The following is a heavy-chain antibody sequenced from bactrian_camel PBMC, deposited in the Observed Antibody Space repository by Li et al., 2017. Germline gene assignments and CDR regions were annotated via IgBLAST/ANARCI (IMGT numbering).Heavy chain of an antibody. J-gene: IGHJ4*01. V-gene: IGHV3S31*01. CDR1: GFTFGSYS. CDR2: ISMDGSTT. CDR3: AAGERPGGTYWPTNFRY. Sequence: VQLVESGGGLVQPGGSLRLSCASSGFTFGSYSMSWVRQAPGKGLEWVSSISMDGSTTEYADSLKGRFTISRDNAKNTLYLQLNNLKTEDTAMYYCAAGERPGGTYWPTNFRYWGQGTQVTVS. D-gene: IGHD7*01.